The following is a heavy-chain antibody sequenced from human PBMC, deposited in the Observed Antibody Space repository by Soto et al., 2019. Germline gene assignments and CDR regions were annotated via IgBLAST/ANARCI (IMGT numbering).Heavy chain of an antibody. CDR3: ARDLGYDSSGYYRSYYYYGMDV. CDR2: ISAYNGNT. J-gene: IGHJ6*02. CDR1: GYTFTSYG. Sequence: ASVKVSCKASGYTFTSYGISWVRQAPGQGLEWMGWISAYNGNTNYAQKLQGRVTMTTDTSTSTAYMELRSLRSDDTAVYYCARDLGYDSSGYYRSYYYYGMDVWGQGTTVTVSS. V-gene: IGHV1-18*01. D-gene: IGHD3-22*01.